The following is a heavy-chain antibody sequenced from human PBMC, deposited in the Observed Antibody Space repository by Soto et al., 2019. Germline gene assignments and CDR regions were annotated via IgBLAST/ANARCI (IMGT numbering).Heavy chain of an antibody. CDR3: ARGEGGPRWGSIDY. Sequence: QVQLVQSGAEVKKPGASVKVSCKASGYTFTGYYMHWVRQAPGQGLEWMGWINPNSGSTNYAQKFQGWVTMTRDTSISTAYMELSRLRSDDTAVYYCARGEGGPRWGSIDYWGQGTLVTVSS. CDR1: GYTFTGYY. J-gene: IGHJ4*02. CDR2: INPNSGST. D-gene: IGHD2-21*01. V-gene: IGHV1-2*04.